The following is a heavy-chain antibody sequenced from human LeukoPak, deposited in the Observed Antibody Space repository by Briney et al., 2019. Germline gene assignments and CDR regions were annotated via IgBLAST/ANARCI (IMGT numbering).Heavy chain of an antibody. CDR1: GCSISSSSYY. CDR2: IYYSGST. V-gene: IGHV4-39*07. D-gene: IGHD2-2*02. J-gene: IGHJ3*02. Sequence: PSETLSLTCTVSGCSISSSSYYWGWTRQPPGKGLEWIGRIYYSGSTYYNPSLKSRVTISVDTSKNQFSLKLSSVTAADTAVYYGAGYCSSTSCYTENAFDIWGQGTMVTVSS. CDR3: AGYCSSTSCYTENAFDI.